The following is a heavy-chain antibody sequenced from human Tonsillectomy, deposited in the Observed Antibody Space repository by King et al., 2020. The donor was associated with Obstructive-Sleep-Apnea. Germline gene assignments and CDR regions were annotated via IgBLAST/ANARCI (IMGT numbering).Heavy chain of an antibody. CDR1: GYTFVTYD. D-gene: IGHD3-10*01. V-gene: IGHV1-8*01. CDR3: ARSVGYYGSGSPS. CDR2: MNPNSGDT. Sequence: VQLVESGAEVKKPGASVKVSCKASGYTFVTYDINWVRQATGQGLEWMGWMNPNSGDTGYAQKFRGRITMTRNTSISTAYMELSSLRSDDTAVYYCARSVGYYGSGSPSWGQGTLVTVSS. J-gene: IGHJ4*02.